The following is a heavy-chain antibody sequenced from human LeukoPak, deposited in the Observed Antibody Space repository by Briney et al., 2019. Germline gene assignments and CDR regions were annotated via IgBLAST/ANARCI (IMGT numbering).Heavy chain of an antibody. J-gene: IGHJ1*01. V-gene: IGHV3-23*01. CDR1: GFTFSSYT. CDR2: ISDGGGSI. CDR3: AKAGCGDGSCYYAEYFQH. D-gene: IGHD2-15*01. Sequence: GGSLTLSCAASGFTFSSYTMNWVRQAQGKGLEWVSGISDGGGSIHYADSVRGRFTISRDNSKNTLYLQMNSLRAEDTAVYYCAKAGCGDGSCYYAEYFQHWGQGTLVTVSS.